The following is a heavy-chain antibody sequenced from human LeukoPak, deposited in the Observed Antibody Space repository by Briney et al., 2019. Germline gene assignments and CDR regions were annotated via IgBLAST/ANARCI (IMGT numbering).Heavy chain of an antibody. CDR1: GFTFSRYW. D-gene: IGHD6-19*01. Sequence: GGSLRLSCVASGFTFSRYWTSWVRRAPGKGLEWVANIKEDGSEKHYVDSVKGRFTISRDNAKNSVYLQMNSLRVEDTAVYYCVSGWYWVDYWGQGTLVTVSS. CDR2: IKEDGSEK. CDR3: VSGWYWVDY. J-gene: IGHJ4*02. V-gene: IGHV3-7*01.